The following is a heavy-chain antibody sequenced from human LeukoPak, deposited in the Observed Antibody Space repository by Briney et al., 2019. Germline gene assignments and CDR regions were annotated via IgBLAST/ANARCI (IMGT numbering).Heavy chain of an antibody. CDR3: ARNSSGNYFDY. CDR1: GNSISNTYY. CDR2: IYNSGST. D-gene: IGHD1-26*01. Sequence: SETLSLTCAISGNSISNTYYWGWIRQPPGKELEWIGSIYNSGSTHYNPSLKSRVTISVDTSKNQFSLKLSSVTAADTAVYYCARNSSGNYFDYWGQGTLVTVSS. J-gene: IGHJ4*02. V-gene: IGHV4-38-2*01.